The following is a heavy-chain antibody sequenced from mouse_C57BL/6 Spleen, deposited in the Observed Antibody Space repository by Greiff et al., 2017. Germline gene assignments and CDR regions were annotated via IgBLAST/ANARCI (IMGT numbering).Heavy chain of an antibody. D-gene: IGHD1-1*02. CDR3: ARSDYYGGSRAWFAY. Sequence: VQLQQSGPELVKPGASVKLSCKASGFTFTSYDINWVQQRPGQGLEWIGWIYPRDGSTKYNEKFKGKATLTVDTSSSTAYMELHSLTSEDSAVYFCARSDYYGGSRAWFAYWGQGTLVTVSA. V-gene: IGHV1-85*01. CDR2: IYPRDGST. J-gene: IGHJ3*01. CDR1: GFTFTSYD.